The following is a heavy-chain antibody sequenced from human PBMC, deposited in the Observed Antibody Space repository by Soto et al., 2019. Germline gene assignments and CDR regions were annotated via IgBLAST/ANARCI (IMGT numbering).Heavy chain of an antibody. CDR1: GGTISTNV. CDR2: IMPIFAAP. Sequence: QVQLMQSGAEVKKPGSSVTVSCKASGGTISTNVISWVRQAPGQGLEWMGEIMPIFAAPNTAQNFQGRLKTNADTTTTTVYMELRSLTSGDAAVYFCATGARYCSGGSCSPDYWSQGTLVSVS. D-gene: IGHD2-15*01. J-gene: IGHJ4*02. V-gene: IGHV1-69*06. CDR3: ATGARYCSGGSCSPDY.